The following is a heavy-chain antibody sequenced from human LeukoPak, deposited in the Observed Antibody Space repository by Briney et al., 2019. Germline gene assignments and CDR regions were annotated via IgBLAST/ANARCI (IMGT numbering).Heavy chain of an antibody. CDR2: IYNSVTT. D-gene: IGHD3-10*01. CDR3: ARHGPADSRSYPLDY. V-gene: IGHV4-59*08. CDR1: GGSLSGYY. J-gene: IGHJ4*02. Sequence: PSETLSLTCTVFGGSLSGYYWSWIRQPPGKRLEWIAYIYNSVTTNYNPSLKSRVTISVDTSENQISLKLSSVTAADTAVYYCARHGPADSRSYPLDYWGQGTLVTVSS.